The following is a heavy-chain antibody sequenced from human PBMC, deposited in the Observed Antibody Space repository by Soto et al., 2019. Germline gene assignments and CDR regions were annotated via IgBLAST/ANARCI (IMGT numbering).Heavy chain of an antibody. CDR2: ILASRTT. D-gene: IGHD1-1*01. Sequence: QVQLQESGPGLVKPSQTLSVTCTVSGGSITSDYSFWSCIRHPPWEGLEWIGHILASRTTYTNPSLRIQVAISVDSSKTHFSLTLSSVTAADTASYCRARAPSVYKVHYWGQRCLVTVSS. CDR3: ARAPSVYKVHY. CDR1: GGSITSDYSF. V-gene: IGHV4-30-4*01. J-gene: IGHJ4*02.